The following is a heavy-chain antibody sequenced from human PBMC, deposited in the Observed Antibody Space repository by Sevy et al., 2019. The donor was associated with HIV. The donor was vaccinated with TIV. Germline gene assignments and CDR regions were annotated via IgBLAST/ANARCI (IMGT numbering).Heavy chain of an antibody. V-gene: IGHV3-74*01. Sequence: GGSLRLSCAASGFTFGNFWKHWVRQAPGKGLVWVSRINSYATSISYADSVKGRFTIARDKAENTLYLKMNSLRAEDTAGYYCAPDWRYSGLDPWGQGTLVTVSS. D-gene: IGHD6-13*01. CDR1: GFTFGNFW. CDR2: INSYATSI. J-gene: IGHJ5*02. CDR3: APDWRYSGLDP.